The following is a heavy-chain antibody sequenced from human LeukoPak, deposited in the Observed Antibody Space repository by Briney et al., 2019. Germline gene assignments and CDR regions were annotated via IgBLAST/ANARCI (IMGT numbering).Heavy chain of an antibody. Sequence: ASVKVSCKASGYTFTSYGISWVRQAPGQGLEWMGWISAYNGNTDYAQKLQGRVTMTTDTSTSTAYMELRSLRSDDTAVYYCARAYCSGGSCYSDFIRPNWFDPWGQGTLVTVSS. CDR2: ISAYNGNT. D-gene: IGHD2-15*01. CDR1: GYTFTSYG. V-gene: IGHV1-18*01. J-gene: IGHJ5*02. CDR3: ARAYCSGGSCYSDFIRPNWFDP.